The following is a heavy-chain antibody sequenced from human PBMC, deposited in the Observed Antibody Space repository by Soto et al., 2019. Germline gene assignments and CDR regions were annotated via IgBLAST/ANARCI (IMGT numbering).Heavy chain of an antibody. V-gene: IGHV4-34*01. J-gene: IGHJ4*02. CDR3: ARLPSSGSYFAY. Sequence: SETLSLTCAVCGGSFSGYYWSWIRQPPGKGLEWIGEINHSGSTNYNPSLKSRVTISVDTSKNQFSLKLSSVTAADTAVYYCARLPSSGSYFAYWGQGTLVTSPQ. CDR2: INHSGST. D-gene: IGHD3-10*01. CDR1: GGSFSGYY.